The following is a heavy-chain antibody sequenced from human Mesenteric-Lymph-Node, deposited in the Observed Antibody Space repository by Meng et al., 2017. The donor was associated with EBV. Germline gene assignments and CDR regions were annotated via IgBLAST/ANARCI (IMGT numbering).Heavy chain of an antibody. CDR2: INHSGST. D-gene: IGHD3-10*01. CDR3: ARGLGGSGKYHFDF. J-gene: IGHJ4*02. V-gene: IGHV4-34*01. CDR1: GWSFSAYS. Sequence: VQVQQWGAGPLEPSATLSRNCAGYGWSFSAYSWTWIRQPPGKGLEWIGEINHSGSTIYNPSLKSRVTMSVDTSKSQFSLKLSSVTAADTAVYFCARGLGGSGKYHFDFWGPGILVTVSS.